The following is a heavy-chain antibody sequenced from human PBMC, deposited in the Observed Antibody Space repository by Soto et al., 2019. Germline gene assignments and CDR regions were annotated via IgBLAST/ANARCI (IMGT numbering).Heavy chain of an antibody. V-gene: IGHV5-51*01. CDR3: ARHQHYDSSKFFYYGMDV. J-gene: IGHJ6*02. CDR2: IYPGDSDT. D-gene: IGHD3-22*01. Sequence: GESLKISCKGSGYSFTSYWIGWVRQMPGKGLEWMGIIYPGDSDTRYSPSFQGQVTISADKSISTAYLQWSSLKASDTAMYYCARHQHYDSSKFFYYGMDVWGQGTTVTVSS. CDR1: GYSFTSYW.